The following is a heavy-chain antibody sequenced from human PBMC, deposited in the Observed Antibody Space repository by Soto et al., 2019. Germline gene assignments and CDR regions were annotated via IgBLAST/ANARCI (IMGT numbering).Heavy chain of an antibody. CDR3: TRDRSKGGWFDP. J-gene: IGHJ5*02. CDR2: IYGSGST. V-gene: IGHV4-59*01. Sequence: SETLSLTCSVSGGSTSSYYWSWIRQPPGKGLELIGYIYGSGSTNYNPSLKSRVTISVDTSKNQFSLKLKSVTAADTAVYYCTRDRSKGGWFDPWGQGTLVTAPQ. D-gene: IGHD3-16*01. CDR1: GGSTSSYY.